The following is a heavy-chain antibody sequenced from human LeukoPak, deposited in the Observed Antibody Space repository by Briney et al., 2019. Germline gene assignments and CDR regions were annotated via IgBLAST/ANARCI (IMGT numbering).Heavy chain of an antibody. Sequence: GSLRLSCAASGFTFSSYAMSWIRQPPGKGLEWIGEINHSGSTNYNPSLKSRVTISVDTSKNQFSLKLSSVTAADTAVYYCARVEVVAATRGWFDPWGQGTLVTVSS. V-gene: IGHV4-34*01. J-gene: IGHJ5*02. CDR1: GFTFSSYA. CDR2: INHSGST. CDR3: ARVEVVAATRGWFDP. D-gene: IGHD2-15*01.